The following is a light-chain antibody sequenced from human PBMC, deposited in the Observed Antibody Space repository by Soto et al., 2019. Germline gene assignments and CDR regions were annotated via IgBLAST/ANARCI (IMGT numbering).Light chain of an antibody. CDR1: QSVSSSY. CDR2: GAS. J-gene: IGKJ1*01. Sequence: IVLTQSPGTLSLSPWERATLSCRASQSVSSSYLAWYQQKPGQAPRLLIYGASSRATGIPDRFSGSGSGTDFTLTISSLEPEDFAIYYCQQRSSWPRTFGRGTKVDIK. CDR3: QQRSSWPRT. V-gene: IGKV3D-20*02.